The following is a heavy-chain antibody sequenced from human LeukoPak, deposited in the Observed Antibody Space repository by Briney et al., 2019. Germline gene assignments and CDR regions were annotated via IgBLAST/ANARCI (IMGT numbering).Heavy chain of an antibody. J-gene: IGHJ4*02. Sequence: GGSLRLSCSASGFTFSSYVMTWVRQAPGQGLEWVSAISGSGDDTYYADSVKGRFTISRDNSKNTLYLQMNSLRAENTAVYYRAKKEAMIRGVPYYYDFWGQGTLVTVSS. V-gene: IGHV3-23*01. CDR3: AKKEAMIRGVPYYYDF. CDR1: GFTFSSYV. D-gene: IGHD3-10*01. CDR2: ISGSGDDT.